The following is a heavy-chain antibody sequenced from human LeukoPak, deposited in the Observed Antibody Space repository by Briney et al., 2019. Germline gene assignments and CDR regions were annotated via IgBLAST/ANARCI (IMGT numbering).Heavy chain of an antibody. J-gene: IGHJ4*02. Sequence: RRSLRPSCAASGFTPSSSWISWVRPAPGRGRGWVANIKHDGTEKYCMDSVKGRFTISRDNAKNPLYLQMNSLRAEDTAVYYCVRSAKTFDYWGQGTLVTVSS. CDR3: VRSAKTFDY. CDR1: GFTPSSSW. V-gene: IGHV3-7*01. CDR2: IKHDGTEK.